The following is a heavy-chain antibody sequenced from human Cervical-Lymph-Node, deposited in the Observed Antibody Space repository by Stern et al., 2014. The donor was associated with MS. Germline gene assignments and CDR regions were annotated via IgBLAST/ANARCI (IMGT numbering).Heavy chain of an antibody. J-gene: IGHJ4*02. D-gene: IGHD6-6*01. CDR3: ARAEYSSSSFSY. Sequence: EVQLVESGGGLVKPGGSLRLSCAASGFTFSSYSMNWVRLAPGKGLEWVSSISSSRSYISYADSVKGRFTISRDNAKNSLYLQMNSLRAEDTAVYYCARAEYSSSSFSYWGQGTLVTVSS. V-gene: IGHV3-21*01. CDR2: ISSSRSYI. CDR1: GFTFSSYS.